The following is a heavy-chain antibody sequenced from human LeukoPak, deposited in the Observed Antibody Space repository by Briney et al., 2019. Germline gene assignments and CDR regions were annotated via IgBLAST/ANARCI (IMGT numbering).Heavy chain of an antibody. Sequence: GGSLRLSCVASGFSFRNYAIHWVRQAPGKGLEYVSVINTDGRITYYADSVKGRFAISRDNSKNTVYLQMGSLRGEDMAVYYCTRDGGSFCDFDYWGQGALVTVSS. J-gene: IGHJ4*02. CDR2: INTDGRIT. CDR1: GFSFRNYA. D-gene: IGHD1-26*01. V-gene: IGHV3-64*02. CDR3: TRDGGSFCDFDY.